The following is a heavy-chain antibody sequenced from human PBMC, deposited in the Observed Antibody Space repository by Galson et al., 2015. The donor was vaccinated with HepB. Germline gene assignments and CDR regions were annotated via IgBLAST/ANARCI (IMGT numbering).Heavy chain of an antibody. CDR1: GYSFTSYW. V-gene: IGHV5-51*01. Sequence: QSGAEVKKPGESLKISCKGSGYSFTSYWIGWVRQMPGKGLEWMGIIYPGDSDTRYSPSFQGQVTNSADKSISTAYLQWSSLKASDTAMYYCARRGYCSSTSCPIYPKSYYYYYMDVWGKGTTVTVSS. J-gene: IGHJ6*03. CDR2: IYPGDSDT. CDR3: ARRGYCSSTSCPIYPKSYYYYYMDV. D-gene: IGHD2-2*01.